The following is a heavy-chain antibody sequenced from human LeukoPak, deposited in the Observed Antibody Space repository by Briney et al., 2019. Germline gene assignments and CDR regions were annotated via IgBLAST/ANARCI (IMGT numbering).Heavy chain of an antibody. J-gene: IGHJ3*02. Sequence: KSSETLSLTCSVSGGSVTNTSGYYGAWIRQSPGKRLEWIGSFYYRGNTCYNLSLKSRLTISVDTSKNQFSLKMSSVTATDTAIYYCARRRSDPGAFDTWGQGTQVTVSS. CDR1: GGSVTNTSGYY. CDR2: FYYRGNT. V-gene: IGHV4-39*01. CDR3: ARRRSDPGAFDT. D-gene: IGHD2-15*01.